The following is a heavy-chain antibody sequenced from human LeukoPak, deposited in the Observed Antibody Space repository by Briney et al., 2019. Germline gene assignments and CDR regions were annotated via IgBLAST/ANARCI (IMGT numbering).Heavy chain of an antibody. CDR3: ARTYGPRNWFDP. CDR2: IYYGGST. D-gene: IGHD4/OR15-4a*01. Sequence: SETLSLTCTVSGGSISSSSYYWGWIRQPPGKGLEWIGSIYYGGSTYYNPSLKSRVSISVDTSKNQFSLKLSSVTAADTAVYYCARTYGPRNWFDPWGQGTLVTVSS. J-gene: IGHJ5*02. V-gene: IGHV4-39*07. CDR1: GGSISSSSYY.